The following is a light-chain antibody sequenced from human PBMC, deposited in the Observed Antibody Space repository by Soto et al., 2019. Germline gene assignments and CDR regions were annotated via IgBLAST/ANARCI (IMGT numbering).Light chain of an antibody. CDR2: DAS. CDR1: QDISNY. CDR3: QQYEAVVT. J-gene: IGKJ1*01. V-gene: IGKV1-33*01. Sequence: DIQMTQSPSSLSASVGDRVTITCQASQDISNYLNWYQQKPGKAPKLLIYDASNLETGVPSRFSGSGSGTDFTLTISRLEPEDVAVYYCQQYEAVVTFGQGTKVEI.